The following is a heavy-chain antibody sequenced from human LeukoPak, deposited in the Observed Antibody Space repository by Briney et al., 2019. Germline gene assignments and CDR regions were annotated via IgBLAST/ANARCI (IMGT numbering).Heavy chain of an antibody. Sequence: SETLSLTCTVSGGSLSSYYWNWLRQPAGKGLEWIGRIYTSGSTNYNPSLKSRVTMSVDTTKNQFSLKLSSVTAADTAVYYCARDKSRTYGSADAFDIWGQGTMVTVSS. V-gene: IGHV4-4*07. D-gene: IGHD3-10*01. J-gene: IGHJ3*02. CDR3: ARDKSRTYGSADAFDI. CDR2: IYTSGST. CDR1: GGSLSSYY.